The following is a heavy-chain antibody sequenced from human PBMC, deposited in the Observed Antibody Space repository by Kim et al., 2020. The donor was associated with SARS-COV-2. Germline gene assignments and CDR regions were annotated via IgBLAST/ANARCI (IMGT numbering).Heavy chain of an antibody. V-gene: IGHV4-31*03. D-gene: IGHD6-13*01. CDR1: GGSISSGGYY. J-gene: IGHJ6*02. CDR2: IYYSGST. Sequence: SETLSLTCTVSGGSISSGGYYWSWIRQHPGKGLEWIGYIYYSGSTYYNPSLKSRVTISVDTSKNQFSLKLSSVTAADTAVYYCARDVGFGSSWYGGMDVWGQGTTVTVSS. CDR3: ARDVGFGSSWYGGMDV.